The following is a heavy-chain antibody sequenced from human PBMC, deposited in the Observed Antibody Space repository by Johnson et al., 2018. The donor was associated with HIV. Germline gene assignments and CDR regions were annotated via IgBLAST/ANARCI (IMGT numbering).Heavy chain of an antibody. Sequence: VQLVESGGGLVKPGGSLRLSCAASGFTFSNAWMSWVRQAPGKGLEWVGRIKSKTDGGTTDYAAPVKGRFTISRDDSKNTLYLQMNSLKTEDMAVYFCASISLGAFDIWGQGTLVTVSS. J-gene: IGHJ3*02. CDR2: IKSKTDGGTT. CDR3: ASISLGAFDI. CDR1: GFTFSNAW. V-gene: IGHV3-15*01. D-gene: IGHD2-21*01.